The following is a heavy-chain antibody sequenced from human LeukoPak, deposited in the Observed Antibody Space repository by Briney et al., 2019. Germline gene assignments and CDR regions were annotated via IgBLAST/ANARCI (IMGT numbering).Heavy chain of an antibody. Sequence: GRSLRLSCAASGFTFSNYDMHWVRQAPGKGLEWVAFISYDTSIKYYGDSVKGRFTISRDNSKNALYLQMNSLRAEDTAVYYCARARVDIAMFTWLNWYFDLWGRGTLVTVSS. V-gene: IGHV3-30-3*01. J-gene: IGHJ2*01. D-gene: IGHD5-18*01. CDR3: ARARVDIAMFTWLNWYFDL. CDR2: ISYDTSIK. CDR1: GFTFSNYD.